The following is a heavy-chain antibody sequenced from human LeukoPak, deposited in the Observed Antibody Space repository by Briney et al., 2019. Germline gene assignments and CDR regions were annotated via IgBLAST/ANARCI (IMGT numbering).Heavy chain of an antibody. J-gene: IGHJ6*03. D-gene: IGHD3-22*01. CDR2: MNPNSGNT. CDR1: GYTFTSYD. Sequence: ASVKVSCKASGYTFTSYDINWVRQATGQGLEWMGWMNPNSGNTGYAQKFQGRVTMTRNTSISTAYMELSSLRSEDTAVHYCARLYYDSSGYSIYYYYYMDVWGKGTTVTVSS. V-gene: IGHV1-8*01. CDR3: ARLYYDSSGYSIYYYYYMDV.